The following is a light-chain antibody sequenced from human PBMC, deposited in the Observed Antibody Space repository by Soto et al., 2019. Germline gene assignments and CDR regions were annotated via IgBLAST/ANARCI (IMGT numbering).Light chain of an antibody. Sequence: EIVLTQSPATLSLSPGERATLSCRASQSVSSYLAWYQQKPGQAPRLLIYDTSNRATGIPARFSGSGSGIDFILTISSLEPEDFAIYYCQQRSNWPLTFGGGTKVEIK. CDR1: QSVSSY. V-gene: IGKV3-11*01. J-gene: IGKJ4*01. CDR2: DTS. CDR3: QQRSNWPLT.